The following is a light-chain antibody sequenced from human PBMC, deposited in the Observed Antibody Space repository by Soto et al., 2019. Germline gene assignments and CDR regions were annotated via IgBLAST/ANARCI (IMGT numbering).Light chain of an antibody. J-gene: IGKJ5*01. CDR3: QQYKSRPPIT. Sequence: LTQSPATLSLCLGERATLSCRASQGISYYLAWYQQKPGQAPSLLIYGASTRATGVPDRFSGTGSGTEFTLTISSLKSEDYAVYYCQQYKSRPPITFGQGTRLEIK. CDR2: GAS. CDR1: QGISYY. V-gene: IGKV3-15*01.